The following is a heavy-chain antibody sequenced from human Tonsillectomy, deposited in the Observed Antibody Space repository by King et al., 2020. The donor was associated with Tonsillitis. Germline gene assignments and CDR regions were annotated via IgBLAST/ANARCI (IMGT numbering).Heavy chain of an antibody. D-gene: IGHD6-6*01. CDR2: ISFDGSNK. CDR3: ARWSESSSAGGSSYFDY. CDR1: GFTFSSYA. V-gene: IGHV3-30*04. J-gene: IGHJ4*02. Sequence: VQRVQSGGGVVQRGRSLRLSCAASGFTFSSYAMHWAREAPGKGREWVGVISFDGSNKYYADSVKGRFTISRDKSKNTLYLRMNSLRAEDTAVYYCARWSESSSAGGSSYFDYRGQGTLVTVSS.